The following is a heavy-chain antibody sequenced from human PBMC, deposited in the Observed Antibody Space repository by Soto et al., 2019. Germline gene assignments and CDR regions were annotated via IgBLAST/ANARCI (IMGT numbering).Heavy chain of an antibody. CDR3: AKGTSSSWYGVAFDI. CDR1: GFTFDDYA. J-gene: IGHJ3*02. Sequence: GGSLRLSCAASGFTFDDYAMHWVRQAPGKGLEWVSGISWNSGSIGYADSVKGRFTISRDNAKNSLYLQMNSLRAEDTALYSCAKGTSSSWYGVAFDIWGQGTMVTVS. V-gene: IGHV3-9*01. D-gene: IGHD6-13*01. CDR2: ISWNSGSI.